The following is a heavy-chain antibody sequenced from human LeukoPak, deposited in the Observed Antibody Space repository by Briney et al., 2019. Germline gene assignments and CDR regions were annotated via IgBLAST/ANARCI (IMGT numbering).Heavy chain of an antibody. V-gene: IGHV3-23*01. CDR1: GFTFSSYV. J-gene: IGHJ6*02. CDR2: ISDNGVTR. Sequence: GGSLRLSCAASGFTFSSYVMNWVRQAPGKGLEWVSSISDNGVTRYYADSVKGRFTISRGNSDNTVYLQMNSLRAEDTAIYYCAKAPAPYYYYYGMDVWGQGTAVTVSS. CDR3: AKAPAPYYYYYGMDV.